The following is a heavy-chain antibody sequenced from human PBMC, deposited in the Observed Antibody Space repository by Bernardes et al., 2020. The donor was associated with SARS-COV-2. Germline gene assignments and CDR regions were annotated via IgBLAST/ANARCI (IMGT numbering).Heavy chain of an antibody. CDR2: MTPDTGNI. CDR1: GYPFTSYD. J-gene: IGHJ4*02. V-gene: IGHV1-8*01. D-gene: IGHD6-13*01. Sequence: ASVKVSCKASGYPFTSYDFNWVRQASGQGLEWMGWMTPDTGNIVYAQRFQGRVTMTRDTSIGTAYMELSSLTSEDSAVYYCYSSTWYGGGFDHWGQGTLVTVSS. CDR3: YSSTWYGGGFDH.